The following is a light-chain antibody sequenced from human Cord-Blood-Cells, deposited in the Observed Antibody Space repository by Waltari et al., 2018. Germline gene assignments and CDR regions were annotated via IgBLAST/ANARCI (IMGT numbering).Light chain of an antibody. V-gene: IGLV3-21*02. J-gene: IGLJ3*02. CDR1: NMGRKR. Sequence: SYLLTQPPSVPVAPVYSASITWGGNNMGRKRPHWYQQKPGHAPVLVVYDDSDRPSGVPERFSGSKSGNTASLAISRVEAGDEADYYCQSWDSSMGHWVFGGGTKLTVL. CDR3: QSWDSSMGHWV. CDR2: DDS.